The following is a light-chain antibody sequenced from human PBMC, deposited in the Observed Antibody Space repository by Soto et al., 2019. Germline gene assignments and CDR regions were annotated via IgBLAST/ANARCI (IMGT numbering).Light chain of an antibody. CDR3: SSYTSSGTLEV. V-gene: IGLV2-14*01. J-gene: IGLJ1*01. CDR1: SSDVGAFNY. Sequence: QSVLTQPASVSGSPGQSITISCTGTSSDVGAFNYVSWFQHHPGKAPKLMISEVNNRPSGVSTRFSGSKSGDTASLTISGLQAEDEADYYCSSYTSSGTLEVFGTGTKVTVL. CDR2: EVN.